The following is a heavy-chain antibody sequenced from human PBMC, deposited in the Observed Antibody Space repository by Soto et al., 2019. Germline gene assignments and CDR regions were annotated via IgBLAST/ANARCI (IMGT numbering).Heavy chain of an antibody. D-gene: IGHD1-7*01. CDR2: IYYSGST. V-gene: IGHV4-39*01. CDR1: GGSISSSSYY. J-gene: IGHJ6*02. CDR3: ARLRTRSGMDV. Sequence: PSETLSLTCTVSGGSISSSSYYWGWIRQPPGKGLEWIGSIYYSGSTYYNPSLKSRVTISVDTSKNQFSLKLSSVTAADTAVYYCARLRTRSGMDVWGQGTTVTVSS.